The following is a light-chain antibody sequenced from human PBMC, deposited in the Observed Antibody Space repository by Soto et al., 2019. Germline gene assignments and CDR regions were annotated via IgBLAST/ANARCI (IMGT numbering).Light chain of an antibody. J-gene: IGKJ1*01. Sequence: DIQMTQSPSTLSASVGDRVTITCRASQSISSWLAWYQQKPGKAPKLLIHKASRLESGVPSRFSGSGSGTEFTLTISSLQPDYFATYYCQQYNTYSTFGQGTKVEIK. CDR3: QQYNTYST. V-gene: IGKV1-5*03. CDR1: QSISSW. CDR2: KAS.